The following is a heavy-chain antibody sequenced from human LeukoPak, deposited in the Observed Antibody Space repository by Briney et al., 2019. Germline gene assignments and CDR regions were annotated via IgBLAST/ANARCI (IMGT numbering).Heavy chain of an antibody. CDR1: GFTFSSYA. V-gene: IGHV3-23*01. CDR3: AKTGEGRCVVATIRQVFYGAFDI. J-gene: IGHJ3*02. CDR2: ISGSGGST. Sequence: GGSLRLSCAASGFTFSSYAMSWVRQAPGKGLEWVSAISGSGGSTYYADSVKGRFTISRDNSKNTLYLQMNSLRAEDTAVYYCAKTGEGRCVVATIRQVFYGAFDIWGQGTMVTVSS. D-gene: IGHD5-12*01.